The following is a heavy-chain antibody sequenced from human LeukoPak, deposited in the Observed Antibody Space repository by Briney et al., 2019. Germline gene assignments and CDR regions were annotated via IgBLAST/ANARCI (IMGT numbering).Heavy chain of an antibody. D-gene: IGHD7-27*01. V-gene: IGHV1-3*01. J-gene: IGHJ4*02. CDR1: GYTFTSYA. CDR2: INAGNGNT. CDR3: VGGAPNWGFDY. Sequence: GASVKVSCKASGYTFTSYAMHWVRQAPGQRLEWMGWINAGNGNTKYSQKLQGRVTMTRNTSISTAYMELTSLRSEDTAVYYCVGGAPNWGFDYWGQGTLVTVYS.